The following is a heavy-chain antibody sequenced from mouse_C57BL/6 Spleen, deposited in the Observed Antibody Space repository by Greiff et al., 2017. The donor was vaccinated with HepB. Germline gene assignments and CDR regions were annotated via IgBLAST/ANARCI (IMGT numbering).Heavy chain of an antibody. Sequence: QVQLKESGAELVRPGASVTLSCKASGYTFTDYEMHWVKQTPVHGLEWIGAIDPETGGTAYNQKFKGKAILTADKSSSTAYMELRSLTSEDSAVYYCTRRITTVVYFDVWGTGTTVTVSS. CDR1: GYTFTDYE. CDR2: IDPETGGT. J-gene: IGHJ1*03. CDR3: TRRITTVVYFDV. V-gene: IGHV1-15*01. D-gene: IGHD1-1*01.